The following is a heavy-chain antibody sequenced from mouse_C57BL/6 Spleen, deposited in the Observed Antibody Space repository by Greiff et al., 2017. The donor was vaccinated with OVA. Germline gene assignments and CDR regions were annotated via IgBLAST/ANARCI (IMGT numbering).Heavy chain of an antibody. J-gene: IGHJ3*01. CDR3: ARSRPTAQAPFAY. D-gene: IGHD3-2*02. Sequence: QVQLKQSGAELVRPGTSVKVSCKASGYAFTNYLIEWVKQRPGQGLEWIGVINPGSGGTNYNEKFKGKATLTADKSSSTAYMQLSSLTSEDSAVYFCARSRPTAQAPFAYWGQGTLVTVSA. CDR1: GYAFTNYL. V-gene: IGHV1-54*01. CDR2: INPGSGGT.